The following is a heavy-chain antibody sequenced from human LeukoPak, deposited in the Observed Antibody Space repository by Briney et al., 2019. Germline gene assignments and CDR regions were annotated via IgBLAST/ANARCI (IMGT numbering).Heavy chain of an antibody. CDR2: INWNGGST. CDR3: ARDGYNSHFDY. Sequence: GGSLRLSCAASGFTFDDYGMSWVRQAPGKGLEWVSGINWNGGSTGYADSVKGRFTISRDNAKNSLYLQMNSLRAEDTAVYYCARDGYNSHFDYWGQGTLVTFSS. V-gene: IGHV3-20*04. CDR1: GFTFDDYG. J-gene: IGHJ4*02. D-gene: IGHD5-24*01.